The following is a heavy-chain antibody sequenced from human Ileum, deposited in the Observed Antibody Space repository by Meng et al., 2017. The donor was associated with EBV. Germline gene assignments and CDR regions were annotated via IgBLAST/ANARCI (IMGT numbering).Heavy chain of an antibody. D-gene: IGHD3-22*01. CDR2: IHHTEST. CDR1: XGSISSSNW. V-gene: IGHV4-4*02. CDR3: ARESYSDSSGYYSLDY. Sequence: QVQLQESGPGLVXPXXXXXRTXAXXXGSISSSNWWSWVRQAPGKGLEWIGEIHHTESTNYNPSLKSRVTISVDKSKNQFSLKLSSVTAADTAVYYCARESYSDSSGYYSLDYWGQGSLVTVSS. J-gene: IGHJ4*02.